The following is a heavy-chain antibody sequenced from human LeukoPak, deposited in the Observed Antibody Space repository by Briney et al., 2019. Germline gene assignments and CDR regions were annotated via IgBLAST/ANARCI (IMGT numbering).Heavy chain of an antibody. Sequence: GGSLRLSCAASGLTFSSYGMGWVRQAPGKGLEWVSAITSGGGTTYYADSVKGRFTISRDNAKNSLYLQMNSLRAEDTAVYYCAELGITMIGGVWGKGTTVTISS. D-gene: IGHD3-10*02. J-gene: IGHJ6*04. CDR2: ITSGGGTT. CDR3: AELGITMIGGV. V-gene: IGHV3-23*01. CDR1: GLTFSSYG.